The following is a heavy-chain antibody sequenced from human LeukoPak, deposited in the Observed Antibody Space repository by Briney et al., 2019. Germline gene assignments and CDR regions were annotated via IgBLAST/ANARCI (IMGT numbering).Heavy chain of an antibody. CDR2: ISSSGSTI. D-gene: IGHD3-16*02. CDR1: GFTFSDYY. J-gene: IGHJ4*02. V-gene: IGHV3-11*04. Sequence: GGSLRLSCAASGFTFSDYYMSWIRQAPGKGLEWVSYISSSGSTIYHADSVTGRLTISRDNAKNSLYLQMNSLRAEDTAVYYCARGPSLITFGGVIPEFDYWGQGTLVTVSS. CDR3: ARGPSLITFGGVIPEFDY.